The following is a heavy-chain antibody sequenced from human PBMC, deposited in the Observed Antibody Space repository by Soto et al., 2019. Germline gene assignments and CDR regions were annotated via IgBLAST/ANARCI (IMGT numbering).Heavy chain of an antibody. J-gene: IGHJ6*02. CDR3: ARDSVAGTAGYYYYGMDV. CDR2: INPNSGGT. CDR1: GYTFTGYY. D-gene: IGHD6-19*01. V-gene: IGHV1-2*04. Sequence: ASVKVSCKASGYTFTGYYMHWVRQAPGQGFEWMGWINPNSGGTNYAQKFQGWVTMTRDTSISTAYMELSRLRSDDTAVYYCARDSVAGTAGYYYYGMDVWGQGTTVTVS.